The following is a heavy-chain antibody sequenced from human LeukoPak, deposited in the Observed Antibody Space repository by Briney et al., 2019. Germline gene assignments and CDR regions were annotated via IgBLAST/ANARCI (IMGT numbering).Heavy chain of an antibody. CDR2: ISGSGGST. CDR3: ARGGVDTMVRGVITPFDY. D-gene: IGHD3-10*01. J-gene: IGHJ4*02. Sequence: GGSLRLSCAASGFTFSSYAMSWVRQAPGKGLEWVSAISGSGGSTYYADSVKGRFTISRDNSKNTLYLQMNSLRAEDTAVYYCARGGVDTMVRGVITPFDYWGQGTLVTVSS. CDR1: GFTFSSYA. V-gene: IGHV3-23*01.